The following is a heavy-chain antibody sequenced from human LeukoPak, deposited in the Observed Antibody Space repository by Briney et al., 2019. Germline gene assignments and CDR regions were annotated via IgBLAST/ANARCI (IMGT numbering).Heavy chain of an antibody. CDR3: AADPAGFGAFDI. V-gene: IGHV1-58*01. CDR2: IVVGSGNT. J-gene: IGHJ3*02. CDR1: GFTFTKSA. D-gene: IGHD3-16*01. Sequence: ASVKVSCKASGFTFTKSAVQWVRQARGQRLECIGWIVVGSGNTDYAQKFQERVTITRDMSTSTAYMELNSLTSEDTAIYYCAADPAGFGAFDIWGHGTIVTVSS.